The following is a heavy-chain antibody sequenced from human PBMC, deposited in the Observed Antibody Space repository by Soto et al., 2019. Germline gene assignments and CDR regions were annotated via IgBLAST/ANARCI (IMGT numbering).Heavy chain of an antibody. Sequence: GESLKISCQGSVYSFANYWIAWVRQMPGKGLEWVGVIYPGDSDTRYSPSFRGQVTISADKSISHVYLQWSSLKASDTAMYYCARNRLRQYYYGMDVRGKGTTVTVSS. J-gene: IGHJ6*04. CDR1: VYSFANYW. D-gene: IGHD3-10*01. CDR3: ARNRLRQYYYGMDV. CDR2: IYPGDSDT. V-gene: IGHV5-51*01.